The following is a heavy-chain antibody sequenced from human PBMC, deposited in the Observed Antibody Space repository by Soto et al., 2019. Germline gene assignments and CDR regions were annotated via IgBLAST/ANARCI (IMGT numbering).Heavy chain of an antibody. CDR1: GGTFISYA. CDR2: IIPILGIA. CDR3: ARDGSGWYFDY. Sequence: SVKVSCKASGGTFISYAISWVRQAPGQGLEWMGRIIPILGIANYAQKFQGRVTITADKSTSTAYMELSSLRSEDTAVYYCARDGSGWYFDYWGQGTLVTVSS. V-gene: IGHV1-69*04. D-gene: IGHD6-19*01. J-gene: IGHJ4*02.